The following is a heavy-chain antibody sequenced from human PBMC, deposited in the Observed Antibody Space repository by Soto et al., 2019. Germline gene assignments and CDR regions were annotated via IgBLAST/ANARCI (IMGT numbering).Heavy chain of an antibody. Sequence: LSLTCAVSGGSISSGGYSWSWIRQPPGKGLEWIGYMYHSGSTYYNPSLKSRVTISIDRSKNQFSLKLSSVTAADTAVYYCARHPGYYDILTGYTTYYFDSWGQGILVTVSS. D-gene: IGHD3-9*01. V-gene: IGHV4-30-2*01. CDR3: ARHPGYYDILTGYTTYYFDS. CDR1: GGSISSGGYS. J-gene: IGHJ4*02. CDR2: MYHSGST.